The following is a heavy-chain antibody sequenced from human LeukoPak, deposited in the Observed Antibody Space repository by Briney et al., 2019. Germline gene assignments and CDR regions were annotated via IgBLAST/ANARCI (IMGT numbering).Heavy chain of an antibody. J-gene: IGHJ4*02. CDR2: IFHSGST. D-gene: IGHD4-17*01. V-gene: IGHV4-59*01. CDR3: ASRPAVYGDYAIYDY. Sequence: SETLSLTCTVSGGSISSYYWSWIRQPPGKGLEWIGYIFHSGSTNYNPSLKSRVTISVDTSKNQFSLKLSSVTAADTALYYCASRPAVYGDYAIYDYWGQGTLVTVSS. CDR1: GGSISSYY.